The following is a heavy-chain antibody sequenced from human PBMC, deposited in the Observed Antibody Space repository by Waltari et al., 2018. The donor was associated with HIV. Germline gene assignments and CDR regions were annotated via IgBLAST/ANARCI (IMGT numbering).Heavy chain of an antibody. CDR3: ATPIMIAFGGDDF. V-gene: IGHV3-74*01. CDR2: IKSDGSST. J-gene: IGHJ4*02. CDR1: GLTFSTYW. Sequence: EVQLVESGGGLVQPGGSLRLSCVASGLTFSTYWMPWVRQVPGKGLVWVARIKSDGSSTSYADSVKGRFTVSRDNAKNTLYLQMNSLRPEDSAVYYCATPIMIAFGGDDFWGQGTLVTVSS. D-gene: IGHD3-16*01.